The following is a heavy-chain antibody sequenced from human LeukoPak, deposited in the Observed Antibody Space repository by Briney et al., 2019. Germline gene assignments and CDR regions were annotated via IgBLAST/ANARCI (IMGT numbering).Heavy chain of an antibody. V-gene: IGHV4-38-2*02. CDR2: MYHSGST. Sequence: SETLSLTCSVSGYSISSAYYWGWIRQPPGKGLEWIGTMYHSGSTNYNPSLKSRVTISVDTSKNQFSLKLSSVTAADTAVYFCARGFRGDNFDYCGQGTLVTVSS. D-gene: IGHD7-27*01. CDR3: ARGFRGDNFDY. J-gene: IGHJ4*02. CDR1: GYSISSAYY.